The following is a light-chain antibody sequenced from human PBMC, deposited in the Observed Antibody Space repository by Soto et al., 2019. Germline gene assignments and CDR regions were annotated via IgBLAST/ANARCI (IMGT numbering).Light chain of an antibody. CDR3: QQYGSSPPT. J-gene: IGKJ1*01. Sequence: EIVLTQSPGPLSLSRGERATLSCSASQSVSSSYLAWYRQKPGQAPRLLIYGASGRATGVPDRFSGSGSGTDFTLSISRLEPEDFAVYYCQQYGSSPPTFGQGTKVDIK. V-gene: IGKV3-20*01. CDR1: QSVSSSY. CDR2: GAS.